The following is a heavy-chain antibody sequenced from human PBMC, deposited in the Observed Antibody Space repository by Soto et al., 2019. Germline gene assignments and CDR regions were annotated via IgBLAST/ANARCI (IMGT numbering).Heavy chain of an antibody. J-gene: IGHJ4*02. CDR2: IHYSGST. D-gene: IGHD3-22*01. CDR3: ARAYDSSGYLAH. CDR1: GGSISSGDYY. Sequence: SETLSLTCTVSGGSISSGDYYWSWIRQPPGKGLEWIGYIHYSGSTYYNPSLKSRVTISVDTSKNQFSLKLSSVTAADTAVYYCARAYDSSGYLAHWGQGTLVTVSS. V-gene: IGHV4-30-4*01.